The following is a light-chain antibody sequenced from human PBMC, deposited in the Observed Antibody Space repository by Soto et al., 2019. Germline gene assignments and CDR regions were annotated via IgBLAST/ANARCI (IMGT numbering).Light chain of an antibody. CDR1: QSVSSNY. CDR2: GVS. J-gene: IGKJ5*01. V-gene: IGKV3-20*01. Sequence: EIVLTQSPGTLSLSPGERATLSCRASQSVSSNYLAWYQQIPGQAPRLLIYGVSSRAAGIPDRFSGSWSGTDFTLTINRLEPEDFAVYYCQQYHNTPITFGQGTRLENK. CDR3: QQYHNTPIT.